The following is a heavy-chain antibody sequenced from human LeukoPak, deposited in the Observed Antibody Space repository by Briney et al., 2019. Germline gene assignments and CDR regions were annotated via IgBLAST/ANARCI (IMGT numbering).Heavy chain of an antibody. Sequence: ASVKVSCKASGYTFTSYGISWVRQAPGQRLEWMGWINAGNGNTKYSQKFQGRVTITRDTSASTAYMELSSLRSEDTAVYYCAGYLMVQPWSSNWGQGTMVTVSS. CDR2: INAGNGNT. V-gene: IGHV1-3*01. CDR1: GYTFTSYG. J-gene: IGHJ3*01. D-gene: IGHD1-1*01. CDR3: AGYLMVQPWSSN.